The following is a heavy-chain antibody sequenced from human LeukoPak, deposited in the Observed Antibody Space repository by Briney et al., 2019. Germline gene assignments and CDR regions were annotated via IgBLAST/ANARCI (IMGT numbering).Heavy chain of an antibody. CDR1: GGSISRTNYY. CDR2: IYHSGST. D-gene: IGHD3-3*02. J-gene: IGHJ6*03. Sequence: PSETLSLTCTVSGGSISRTNYYWGWIRQPPGKGLEWIGNIYHSGSTYNNPSLKSRVTISVDTSKNQFSLKLNSVTAADTAVYYCARVSFYYFYMDVWGKGTTVTVSS. V-gene: IGHV4-39*07. CDR3: ARVSFYYFYMDV.